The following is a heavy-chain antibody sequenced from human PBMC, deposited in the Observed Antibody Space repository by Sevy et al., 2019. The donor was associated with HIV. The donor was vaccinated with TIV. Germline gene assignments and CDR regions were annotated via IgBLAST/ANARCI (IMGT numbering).Heavy chain of an antibody. Sequence: GGSLRLSCAASGFTFSSYAMHWVRQAPGKGLEWVAVISYDGSNKYYADSVKGRFTISRDNSKNTLYLQMNSLRAEDTAVYYCARVDAGLKFYGDYHIDYWGQGTLVTVSS. CDR1: GFTFSSYA. CDR2: ISYDGSNK. V-gene: IGHV3-30-3*01. J-gene: IGHJ4*02. CDR3: ARVDAGLKFYGDYHIDY. D-gene: IGHD4-17*01.